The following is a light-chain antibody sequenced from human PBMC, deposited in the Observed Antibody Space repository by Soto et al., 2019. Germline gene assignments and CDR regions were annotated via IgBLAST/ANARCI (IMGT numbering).Light chain of an antibody. CDR3: QQYHNWPPIT. Sequence: EIVMTQSPATLSVSPGERATLSCRASQSVSSNLAWYQQKPGQAPRLLIYGASNRATGIPARFSGSGSGTEFTLTISSLQSEDFAVYYCQQYHNWPPITIGQGTRLEIK. CDR1: QSVSSN. J-gene: IGKJ5*01. V-gene: IGKV3-15*01. CDR2: GAS.